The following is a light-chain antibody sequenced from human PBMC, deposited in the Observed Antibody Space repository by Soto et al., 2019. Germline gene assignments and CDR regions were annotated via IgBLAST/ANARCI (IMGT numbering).Light chain of an antibody. J-gene: IGKJ4*01. CDR3: QQGYSAIEGST. V-gene: IGKV1-39*01. Sequence: DIQLTQSPSSLSASVGDTVTITCRASDRISNYLNWYQQKPGKAPKLLIFGASSLQSGVPSRFSGSGSGTHFTLTISRLEPKDFATYFCQQGYSAIEGSTFGGGTKVEIK. CDR1: DRISNY. CDR2: GAS.